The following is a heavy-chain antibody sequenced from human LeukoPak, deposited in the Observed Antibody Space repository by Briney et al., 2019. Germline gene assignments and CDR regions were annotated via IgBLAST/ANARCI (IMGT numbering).Heavy chain of an antibody. D-gene: IGHD3-10*01. CDR1: GFTFRNYG. Sequence: PGGSLRLSCAASGFTFRNYGMHWVRQAPGKGLEWVAVISRDGLTKYYADSVKGRFTISRDNSKNTLYLQMNSLRAEDTAVYYCAKEGVPMVRAAYYYYYGMDVWGQGTTVTVSS. V-gene: IGHV3-30*18. CDR2: ISRDGLTK. J-gene: IGHJ6*02. CDR3: AKEGVPMVRAAYYYYYGMDV.